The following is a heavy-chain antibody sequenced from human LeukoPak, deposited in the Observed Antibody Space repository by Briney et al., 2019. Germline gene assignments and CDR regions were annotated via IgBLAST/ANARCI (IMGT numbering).Heavy chain of an antibody. CDR3: AKEVDIVVVVAANNY. Sequence: PGGSLRLSCAASGFTFSSYAMSWVRQAPGKGLEWVSAISGSGGSTYYADSVKGRFTISRDNSKNTLYLRMNSLRAEDTAVYYCAKEVDIVVVVAANNYWGQGTLVTVSS. CDR1: GFTFSSYA. D-gene: IGHD2-15*01. V-gene: IGHV3-23*01. J-gene: IGHJ4*02. CDR2: ISGSGGST.